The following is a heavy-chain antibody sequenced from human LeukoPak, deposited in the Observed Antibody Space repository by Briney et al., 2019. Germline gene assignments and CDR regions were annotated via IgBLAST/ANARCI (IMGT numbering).Heavy chain of an antibody. CDR1: GGSFSGYY. D-gene: IGHD3-10*01. V-gene: IGHV4-34*01. Sequence: SETLSLTCAVYGGSFSGYYWSWIRQPPGKGLEWIGEINHSGSTNYNPSLKSRVTISVDTSKNQFSLKLSSATAADTAVYYCALGGRITPDYWGQGTLVTVSS. CDR2: INHSGST. J-gene: IGHJ4*02. CDR3: ALGGRITPDY.